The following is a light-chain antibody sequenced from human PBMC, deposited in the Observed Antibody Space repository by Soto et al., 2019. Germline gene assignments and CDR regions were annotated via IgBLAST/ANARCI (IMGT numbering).Light chain of an antibody. CDR2: EVT. V-gene: IGLV2-14*01. J-gene: IGLJ2*01. CDR3: GSYTSTDSLI. CDR1: SNDVGGYNF. Sequence: QSALTQPASVSGSPGQSITISCTGSSNDVGGYNFVSWYQQHPGKAPKLLIYEVTNRPSGISDRFSGSRSGNTASLTISGLHPEDEADYYCGSYTSTDSLIFGGGTRLTVL.